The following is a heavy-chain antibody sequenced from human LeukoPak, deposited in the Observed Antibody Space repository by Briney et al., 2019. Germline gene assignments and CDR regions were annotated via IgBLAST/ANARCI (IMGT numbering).Heavy chain of an antibody. V-gene: IGHV3-74*01. D-gene: IGHD5-12*01. Sequence: GGSLRLSCAASGFTFSTYWMHWVRQAPGKGLVWVSHIKTDGSSTTYADSVKGRFTTSRDNAKNTLYLQMNSLRAEDTAVYYCARGRGYTQDYWGQGTLVTVSS. CDR2: IKTDGSST. J-gene: IGHJ4*02. CDR3: ARGRGYTQDY. CDR1: GFTFSTYW.